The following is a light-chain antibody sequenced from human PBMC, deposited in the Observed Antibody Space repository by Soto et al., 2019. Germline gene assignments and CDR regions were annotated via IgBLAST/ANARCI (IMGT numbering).Light chain of an antibody. V-gene: IGKV3-20*01. Sequence: ESVLTQSPGTLSLSPGGRATLSCRATQSVSSNYLAWYQQTPGQAPRLLIYGASIRATGIPDRFSGSGSGTDFTLTISRLEPEDFAVYYCPHYGSSPPNTFGQGTKLEIK. CDR1: QSVSSNY. CDR3: PHYGSSPPNT. CDR2: GAS. J-gene: IGKJ2*01.